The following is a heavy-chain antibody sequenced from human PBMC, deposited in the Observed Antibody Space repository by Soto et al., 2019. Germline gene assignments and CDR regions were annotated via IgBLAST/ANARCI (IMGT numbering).Heavy chain of an antibody. V-gene: IGHV1-18*01. Sequence: ASVKVSCKASGYTFTSYGISWVRHAPGQGLEWMGWISAYNGNTNYAQKLQGRVTMTTDTSTSTAYMEPRSLRSDDTAVYYCARIRFLEWFPAEFDYWGQGTLVTVSS. CDR1: GYTFTSYG. J-gene: IGHJ4*02. D-gene: IGHD3-3*01. CDR3: ARIRFLEWFPAEFDY. CDR2: ISAYNGNT.